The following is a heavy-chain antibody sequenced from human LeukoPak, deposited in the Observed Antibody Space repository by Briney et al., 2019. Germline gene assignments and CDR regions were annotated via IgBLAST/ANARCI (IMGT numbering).Heavy chain of an antibody. J-gene: IGHJ6*03. CDR2: IKSKTDGGTT. D-gene: IGHD6-13*01. CDR3: TTDRNGVRGIAAEIYYYYMDV. CDR1: GFTFSNAW. Sequence: GGSLRLSCAASGFTFSNAWMSWVRQAPGKGLEWVGRIKSKTDGGTTDYAAPVKGRFTISRDDSKNTLYLQMNSLKTEDTAVYYCTTDRNGVRGIAAEIYYYYMDVWGKGTTVTVSS. V-gene: IGHV3-15*01.